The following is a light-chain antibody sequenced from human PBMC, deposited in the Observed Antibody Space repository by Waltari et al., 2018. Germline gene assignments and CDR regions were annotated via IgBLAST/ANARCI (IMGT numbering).Light chain of an antibody. CDR3: QQYNNWAHP. Sequence: EIVMTQSPATLSVSPGERATLSCRASQSVSSNLAWNQQKPGQDPRPLSYGASTRATGIPARFSGSGSGTEFTITIRSLQSEDFAVYYCQQYNNWAHPFGQGTKLEIK. CDR2: GAS. CDR1: QSVSSN. V-gene: IGKV3-15*01. J-gene: IGKJ2*01.